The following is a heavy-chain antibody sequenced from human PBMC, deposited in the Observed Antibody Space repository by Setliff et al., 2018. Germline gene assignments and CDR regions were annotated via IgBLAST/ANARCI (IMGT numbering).Heavy chain of an antibody. CDR2: INPGGGST. D-gene: IGHD3-22*01. V-gene: IGHV1-46*01. Sequence: GASVKVSCKASGYTFTNNYMHWVRQAPGQGLEWMGMINPGGGSTTYAQKFQGRVTMTRDTSTSTVYMELSSLRTEDTAVYYCARGYYDSYARYYVVGDYWGQGTPVTVSS. J-gene: IGHJ4*02. CDR3: ARGYYDSYARYYVVGDY. CDR1: GYTFTNNY.